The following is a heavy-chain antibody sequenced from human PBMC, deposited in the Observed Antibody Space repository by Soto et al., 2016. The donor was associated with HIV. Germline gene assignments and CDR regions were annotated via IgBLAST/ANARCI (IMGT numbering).Heavy chain of an antibody. CDR1: GLTVTYNY. V-gene: IGHV3-53*02. Sequence: EVQLVETGGGLIQPGGSLRLSCAASGLTVTYNYMSWVRQAPGKGLEWVSVIYSGGSTYYADSVKGRFIISRDNSKNTLYLQMSSLRAEDTAVYYCARGPYSSSWYAFDVWGRGTMVTVSS. D-gene: IGHD6-13*01. J-gene: IGHJ3*01. CDR3: ARGPYSSSWYAFDV. CDR2: IYSGGST.